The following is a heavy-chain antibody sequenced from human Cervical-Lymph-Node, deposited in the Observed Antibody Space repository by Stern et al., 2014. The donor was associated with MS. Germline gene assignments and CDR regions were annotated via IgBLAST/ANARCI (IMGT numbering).Heavy chain of an antibody. CDR1: GFTFSSYT. V-gene: IGHV3-21*01. D-gene: IGHD6-6*01. Sequence: EMQLVESGGGLVKPGGSLRLSCAASGFTFSSYTMHWVRQAPGKGLEWVSSITGSTGDKYYADSVQGRVTISRDNAKNSLYLQMNSLKAEDTAVYYCARWRPYYSGMDVWGQGTTVSVSS. CDR3: ARWRPYYSGMDV. J-gene: IGHJ6*02. CDR2: ITGSTGDK.